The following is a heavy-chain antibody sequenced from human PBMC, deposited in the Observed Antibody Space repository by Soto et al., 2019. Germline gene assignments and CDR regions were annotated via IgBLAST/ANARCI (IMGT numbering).Heavy chain of an antibody. J-gene: IGHJ3*02. Sequence: SMEISCASCGFTVRSYGMALARKDTGKGLEWVAVIWYDGSNKYYADSVKGRFTISRDNSKNTLYLQMNSLRAEDTAVYYCARGALAAAAHDAFDIWGQGPMVTVSS. CDR2: IWYDGSNK. CDR1: GFTVRSYG. V-gene: IGHV3-33*01. CDR3: ARGALAAAAHDAFDI. D-gene: IGHD6-13*01.